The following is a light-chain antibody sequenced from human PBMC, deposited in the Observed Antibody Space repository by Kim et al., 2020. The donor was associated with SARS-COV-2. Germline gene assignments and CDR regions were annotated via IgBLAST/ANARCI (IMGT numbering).Light chain of an antibody. V-gene: IGLV1-47*01. J-gene: IGLJ3*02. Sequence: GQRVTISCSGSSSSIGSNYVSWYQQLPGMAPKLLIYKNNQRPSGVPDRFSGSKSGTSASLAISGLQSEDEADYYRSAWDDSLSGRVFGGGTQLTVL. CDR1: SSSIGSNY. CDR3: SAWDDSLSGRV. CDR2: KNN.